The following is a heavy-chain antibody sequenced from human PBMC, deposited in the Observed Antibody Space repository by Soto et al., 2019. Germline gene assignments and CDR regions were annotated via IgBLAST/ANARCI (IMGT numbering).Heavy chain of an antibody. Sequence: EVQLVESGGGLGQPGGALRLSCIASDFTFSVYSMNWVRQAPGKGLEWVSYITGSSGSIVYADSVKGRFVVSRDNAENSLYLQMNSLRDEDTAVYYCARARDMDVWGHGTMVIVSS. J-gene: IGHJ6*02. V-gene: IGHV3-48*02. CDR3: ARARDMDV. CDR2: ITGSSGSI. CDR1: DFTFSVYS.